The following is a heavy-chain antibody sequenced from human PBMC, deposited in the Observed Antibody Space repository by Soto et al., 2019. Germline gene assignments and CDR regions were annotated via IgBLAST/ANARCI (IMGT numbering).Heavy chain of an antibody. D-gene: IGHD3-22*01. Sequence: EVQLVETGGGSIQPGGSLRLSGAASGFTISDKYMSWVRQAPGKGLEWVSVINGGGDTFYPDSVKGRFTISRDNSENTLYLQMNNLRAEHTAIYYCASRTKLLTITTVSWPLDFWGPGTLVTVSS. V-gene: IGHV3-53*02. CDR3: ASRTKLLTITTVSWPLDF. CDR1: GFTISDKY. CDR2: INGGGDT. J-gene: IGHJ4*02.